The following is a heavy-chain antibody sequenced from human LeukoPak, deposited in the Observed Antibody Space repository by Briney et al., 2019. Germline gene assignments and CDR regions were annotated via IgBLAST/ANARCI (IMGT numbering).Heavy chain of an antibody. CDR1: GGSFSGYY. V-gene: IGHV4-34*01. D-gene: IGHD3-22*01. CDR2: INHSGGT. CDR3: ASGGRYYDSSGYLPPVDY. J-gene: IGHJ4*02. Sequence: SETLSLTCAVYGGSFSGYYWSWIRQPPGKGLEWIGEINHSGGTNYNPSLKSRVTISVDTSKNQFSLKLSSVTAADTAVYYCASGGRYYDSSGYLPPVDYWGQGTLVTVSS.